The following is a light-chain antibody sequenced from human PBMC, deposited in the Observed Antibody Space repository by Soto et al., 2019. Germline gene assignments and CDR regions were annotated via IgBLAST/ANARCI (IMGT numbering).Light chain of an antibody. Sequence: QSALTQPASVSGSPGQSVTISCTGTSSDFGSYKFVSWYQHHPGTVPKVIIYETSKRPSGVSDRFSGSKSGSTASLTISGLQAEDEADYYCFSFTSTNTHVFGSGTNLTVL. V-gene: IGLV2-23*01. CDR1: SSDFGSYKF. CDR2: ETS. J-gene: IGLJ1*01. CDR3: FSFTSTNTHV.